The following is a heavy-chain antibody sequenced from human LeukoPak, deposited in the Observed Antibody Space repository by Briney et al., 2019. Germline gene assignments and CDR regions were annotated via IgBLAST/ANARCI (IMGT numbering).Heavy chain of an antibody. Sequence: GRSLRLSCAASGFPFSSYGIHWVRQAPGKGLEWVAVIWYDGSNRYYEDSVKGRFTISRDKSKNTLYLQMNSLRAEDTAVYYCARGGIASDGSGSFDYWGQGILVTVSS. J-gene: IGHJ4*02. D-gene: IGHD3-10*01. CDR2: IWYDGSNR. CDR1: GFPFSSYG. V-gene: IGHV3-33*08. CDR3: ARGGIASDGSGSFDY.